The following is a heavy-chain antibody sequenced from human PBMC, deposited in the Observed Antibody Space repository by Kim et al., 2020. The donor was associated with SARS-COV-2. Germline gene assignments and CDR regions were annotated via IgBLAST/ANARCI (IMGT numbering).Heavy chain of an antibody. CDR1: GGSISSYY. J-gene: IGHJ3*02. V-gene: IGHV4-59*01. CDR2: IYYSGST. Sequence: SETLSLTCTVSGGSISSYYWSWIRQPPGKGLEWIGYIYYSGSTNYNPSLKSRVTISVDTSKNQFSLKLGSVTAADTAVYYCARDLGGFGGSGYPHEDAFDIWGQGTMVTVSS. CDR3: ARDLGGFGGSGYPHEDAFDI. D-gene: IGHD3-3*01.